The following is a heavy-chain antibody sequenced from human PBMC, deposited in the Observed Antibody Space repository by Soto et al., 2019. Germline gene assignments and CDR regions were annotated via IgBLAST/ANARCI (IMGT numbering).Heavy chain of an antibody. CDR1: GYTFTSYY. J-gene: IGHJ4*02. Sequence: QVQLVQAGAEVKKPGASVKVSCKASGYTFTSYYMHWVRQAPGQGLEWMGIISPSGGSTAYAQQFQGRVRMIRDTSTSTVYMELSSLGSEDTAVYYCARVYCSGGGCYGIDYWGQGTLVTVSS. D-gene: IGHD2-15*01. CDR3: ARVYCSGGGCYGIDY. CDR2: ISPSGGST. V-gene: IGHV1-46*01.